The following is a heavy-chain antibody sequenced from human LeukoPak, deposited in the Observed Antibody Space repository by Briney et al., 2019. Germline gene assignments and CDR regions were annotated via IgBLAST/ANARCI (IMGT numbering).Heavy chain of an antibody. J-gene: IGHJ6*03. CDR1: GYTFTSYY. D-gene: IGHD2-2*01. CDR3: ARVGGALGYCSSTSCSYYYYYMDV. Sequence: ASVKVSCKASGYTFTSYYMHWVRQAPGQGLEWMGIINPSGGSTSYAQKFQGRVTMTRDTSTSTAYMELSRLRSDDTAVYYCARVGGALGYCSSTSCSYYYYYMDVWGKGTTVTVSS. V-gene: IGHV1-46*01. CDR2: INPSGGST.